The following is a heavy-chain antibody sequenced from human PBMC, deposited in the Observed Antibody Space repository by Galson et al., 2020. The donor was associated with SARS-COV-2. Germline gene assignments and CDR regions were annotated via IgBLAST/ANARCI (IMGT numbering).Heavy chain of an antibody. Sequence: SETLSLTCTVSGGSISSGSYYWSWIRQPAGKGLEWIGRIYTSGSTNYNPSLKSRVTISVDTSKNQFALKLSSVTAADTAVYYCAREGTYGDYFDYWGQGTLVTVSS. V-gene: IGHV4-61*02. CDR3: AREGTYGDYFDY. CDR1: GGSISSGSYY. CDR2: IYTSGST. D-gene: IGHD4-17*01. J-gene: IGHJ4*02.